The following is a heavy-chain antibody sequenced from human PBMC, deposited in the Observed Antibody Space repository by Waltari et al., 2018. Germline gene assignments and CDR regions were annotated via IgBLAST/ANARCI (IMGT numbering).Heavy chain of an antibody. J-gene: IGHJ4*02. D-gene: IGHD3-22*01. V-gene: IGHV3-23*01. CDR2: IRASGVIT. Sequence: EEHLLESGGGLAQPGGSLRLSCAASGFNFISYAMSWVRQAPGKGVGWVSGIRASGVITKYADSVKGRFTVSRDNSKNTVFLHLNSLRAEDTAMYYCARHLYSIDYLELAKWGQGTLVTVSS. CDR3: ARHLYSIDYLELAK. CDR1: GFNFISYA.